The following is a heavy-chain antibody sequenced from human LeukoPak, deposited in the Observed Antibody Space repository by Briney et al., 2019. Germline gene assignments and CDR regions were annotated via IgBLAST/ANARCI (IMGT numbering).Heavy chain of an antibody. CDR3: ARGRGSWGDYFDY. CDR1: GYTFTSYA. Sequence: ASVKVSCKASGYTFTSYAMHWVRQAPRQRLEWMGWINAGNGNTKYSQKFQGRVTITRDTSASTAYMELSSLRSEDTAVYYCARGRGSWGDYFDYWGQGTLVTVSS. D-gene: IGHD1-26*01. V-gene: IGHV1-3*01. CDR2: INAGNGNT. J-gene: IGHJ4*02.